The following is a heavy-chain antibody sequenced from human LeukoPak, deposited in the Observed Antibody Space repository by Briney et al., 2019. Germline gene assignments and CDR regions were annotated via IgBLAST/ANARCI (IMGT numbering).Heavy chain of an antibody. CDR2: MNPNSGNT. D-gene: IGHD7-27*01. CDR1: GYTFTSSD. V-gene: IGHV1-8*01. Sequence: ASVKVSCKASGYTFTSSDFNWVRQATGQGLEWMGWMNPNSGNTGYAQKFQGRVTMTRDTSISTAYMELSSLRSEDTAVYYCARDRRVTLGYYYGMDVWGQGTTVTVSS. J-gene: IGHJ6*02. CDR3: ARDRRVTLGYYYGMDV.